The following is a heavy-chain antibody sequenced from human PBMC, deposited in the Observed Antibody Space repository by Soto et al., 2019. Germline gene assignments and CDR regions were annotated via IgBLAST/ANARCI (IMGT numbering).Heavy chain of an antibody. CDR3: ARDPVLEMATTYYGMDV. J-gene: IGHJ6*02. CDR1: GFTFSSYA. V-gene: IGHV3-30-3*01. CDR2: ISYDGSNK. D-gene: IGHD3-3*02. Sequence: GGSLRLSCAASGFTFSSYAMHWVRQAPGKGLEWVAVISYDGSNKYYADSVKGRFTISRDNSKNTLYLQMNSLRAEDTAVYYCARDPVLEMATTYYGMDVWGQGTTVTVSS.